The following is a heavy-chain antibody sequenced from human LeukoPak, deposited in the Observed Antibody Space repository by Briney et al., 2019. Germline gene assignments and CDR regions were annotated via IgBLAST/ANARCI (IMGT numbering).Heavy chain of an antibody. V-gene: IGHV3-23*01. CDR2: ISVGGGTS. CDR1: GFTFANYA. D-gene: IGHD4-17*01. CDR3: AKGFQTYGELSFDG. J-gene: IGHJ4*02. Sequence: GGSLRLSCAASGFTFANYALTWVRQAPGKGLEWVSSISVGGGTSDYADSVKGRCTISRDNSKNTLYLQMNSLRADDTAVYYCAKGFQTYGELSFDGWGQGTLVAVSS.